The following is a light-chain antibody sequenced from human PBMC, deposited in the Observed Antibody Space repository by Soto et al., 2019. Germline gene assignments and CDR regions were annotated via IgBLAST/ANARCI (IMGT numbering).Light chain of an antibody. V-gene: IGKV3D-15*01. CDR3: QHHNDWVKT. Sequence: EIVMTQSPATRSVSPGESATLSCRASQSVDNKLAWYQQKPGQAPRLLIYYASTRATGVPARFSGSGSGTEFTLTTSSLQSEDFAVYYCQHHNDWVKTFGQGTKLEI. CDR1: QSVDNK. CDR2: YAS. J-gene: IGKJ2*01.